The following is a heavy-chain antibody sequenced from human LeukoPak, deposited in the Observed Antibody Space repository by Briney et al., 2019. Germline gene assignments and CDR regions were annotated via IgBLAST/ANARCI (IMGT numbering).Heavy chain of an antibody. CDR2: ISGSGGNT. D-gene: IGHD6-19*01. V-gene: IGHV3-23*01. CDR3: AKGLGSSGWESFDY. J-gene: IGHJ4*02. Sequence: QSGGSLRLSCAASGFTFSSYAMSWVRQAPGKGLEWVSAISGSGGNTYYADSVKGRFTISRDNSKNTLYLQMNSLRAEDTAAYYCAKGLGSSGWESFDYWGQGTLVTVSS. CDR1: GFTFSSYA.